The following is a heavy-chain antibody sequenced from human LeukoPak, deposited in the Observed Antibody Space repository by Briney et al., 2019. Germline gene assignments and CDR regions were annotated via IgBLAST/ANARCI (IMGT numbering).Heavy chain of an antibody. CDR1: GFTFRSYA. CDR2: ISHDGSNK. J-gene: IGHJ4*02. Sequence: GGSLRLSCAASGFTFRSYAMHWVRQAPGKGLEGVAVISHDGSNKYCADSVKGRFTISRDDSKNTLYLQMNSLRAEDTAVYYCARDRCNGGTCFVSVLDYWGQGTLVTVSS. D-gene: IGHD2-15*01. CDR3: ARDRCNGGTCFVSVLDY. V-gene: IGHV3-30*04.